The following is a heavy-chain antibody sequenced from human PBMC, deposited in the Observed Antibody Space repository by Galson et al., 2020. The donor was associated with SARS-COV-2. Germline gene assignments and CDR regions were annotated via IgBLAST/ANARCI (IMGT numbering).Heavy chain of an antibody. Sequence: GESLKIYCAASGFTFSTYWMSWVRQATGEGLEWVANIRQDGSDKYYVDSVKGRFTISRDNAKNSLFLQMNSLRAEDTAVYYCARDSIAAAGNYDHYGMDVWGQGTTVTVSS. CDR3: ARDSIAAAGNYDHYGMDV. CDR2: IRQDGSDK. J-gene: IGHJ6*02. CDR1: GFTFSTYW. D-gene: IGHD6-13*01. V-gene: IGHV3-7*03.